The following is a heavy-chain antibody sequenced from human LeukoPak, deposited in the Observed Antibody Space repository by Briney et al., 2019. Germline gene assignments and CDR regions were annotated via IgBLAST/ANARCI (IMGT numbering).Heavy chain of an antibody. Sequence: SETLSLTCTVSGGSISSGGYYWSWIRQHPGKGLEWIGYIYYSGSTYYNPSLKSRVTISVDTSKNQSSLQLSSVTAADTAVYYCARTPEYYYDSSATWAFDIWGQGTMVTTSS. CDR3: ARTPEYYYDSSATWAFDI. V-gene: IGHV4-31*03. CDR1: GGSISSGGYY. D-gene: IGHD3-22*01. J-gene: IGHJ3*02. CDR2: IYYSGST.